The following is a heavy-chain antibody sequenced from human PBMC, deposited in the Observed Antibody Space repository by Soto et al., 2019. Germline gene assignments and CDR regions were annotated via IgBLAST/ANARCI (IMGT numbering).Heavy chain of an antibody. CDR1: GGSISSGGYY. CDR2: IYYSGST. CDR3: ARGSELYSVYYFDY. J-gene: IGHJ4*02. Sequence: PSETLSLTCTVSGGSISSGGYYWSWIRQHPGKGLEWIGYIYYSGSTYYNPSLKSRVTISVDTSKNQFSLKLSSVTAADTAVYYCARGSELYSVYYFDYWGQGTLVTVSS. D-gene: IGHD2-8*01. V-gene: IGHV4-31*03.